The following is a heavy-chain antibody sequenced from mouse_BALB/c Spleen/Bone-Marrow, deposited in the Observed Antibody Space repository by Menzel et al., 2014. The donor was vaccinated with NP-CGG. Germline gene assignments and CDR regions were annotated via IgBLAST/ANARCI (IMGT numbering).Heavy chain of an antibody. J-gene: IGHJ4*01. Sequence: EVQLQQSGPELVKPGASMKISCKASGYSFTGYTMNWVKQSHGKNLEWIGLINPYNGGTRYNQKFKGKATLTVDKSSSTAYMELLSLTSEDSAVYYCARPGTYYGNYCYAMDYWGQGTSVTVSS. CDR3: ARPGTYYGNYCYAMDY. CDR1: GYSFTGYT. V-gene: IGHV1-18*01. D-gene: IGHD2-10*01. CDR2: INPYNGGT.